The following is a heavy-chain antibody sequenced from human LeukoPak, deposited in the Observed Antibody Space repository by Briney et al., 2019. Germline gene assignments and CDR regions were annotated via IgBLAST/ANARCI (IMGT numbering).Heavy chain of an antibody. J-gene: IGHJ5*02. V-gene: IGHV3-23*01. Sequence: GGSLRLSCAASGFTFSSYAMSWVRQAPGKGLEWVSAISGSGGSTYYADAVKGRFTISRDNSKNTLYLQMNSLRDEDTAVYYCAKSLRVVQAAIRGNWFDPWGQGTLVTVSS. CDR1: GFTFSSYA. CDR3: AKSLRVVQAAIRGNWFDP. CDR2: ISGSGGST. D-gene: IGHD2-2*01.